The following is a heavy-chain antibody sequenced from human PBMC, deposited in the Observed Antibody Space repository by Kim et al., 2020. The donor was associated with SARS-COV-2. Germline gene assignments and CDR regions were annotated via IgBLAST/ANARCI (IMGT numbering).Heavy chain of an antibody. CDR1: GFTFSSYG. J-gene: IGHJ6*02. V-gene: IGHV3-33*01. CDR2: IWYDGSNK. Sequence: GGSLRLSCAASGFTFSSYGMHWVRQAPGKGLEWVAVIWYDGSNKYYADSVKGRFTISRDNSKNTLYLQMNSLRAEDTAVYYCARASIGEGYDWEDYYYYGMDVWGQGTTVTVSS. D-gene: IGHD5-12*01. CDR3: ARASIGEGYDWEDYYYYGMDV.